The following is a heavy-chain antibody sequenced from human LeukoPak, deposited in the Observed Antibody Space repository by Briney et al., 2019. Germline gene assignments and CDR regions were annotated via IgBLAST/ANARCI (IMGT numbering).Heavy chain of an antibody. D-gene: IGHD1-1*01. CDR1: GGSISSGGYY. J-gene: IGHJ4*02. Sequence: SQTLSLTCTVSGGSISSGGYYWSWIRQHPGKGLEWIGYIYYSGSTYYNPSLKSRVTISVDTSKNQSSLKLSSVTAADTAVYYCAREKTTGTTYFDYWGQGTLVTVSS. CDR2: IYYSGST. CDR3: AREKTTGTTYFDY. V-gene: IGHV4-31*03.